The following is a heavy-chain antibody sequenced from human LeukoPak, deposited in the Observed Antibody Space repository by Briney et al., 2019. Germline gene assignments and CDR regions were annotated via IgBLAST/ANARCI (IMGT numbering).Heavy chain of an antibody. CDR2: IKQDGSEK. CDR1: GFTFSSYW. Sequence: PGGSLRLSCAASGFTFSSYWMSWVRQAPGKGLEWVANIKQDGSEKYYVDSVKGRFTISRDNSKNTLYLQMNSLRAEDTAVYYCATTGPVLEGEADFWSGYYTGYYFDYWGQGTLVTVSS. D-gene: IGHD3-3*01. CDR3: ATTGPVLEGEADFWSGYYTGYYFDY. J-gene: IGHJ4*02. V-gene: IGHV3-7*03.